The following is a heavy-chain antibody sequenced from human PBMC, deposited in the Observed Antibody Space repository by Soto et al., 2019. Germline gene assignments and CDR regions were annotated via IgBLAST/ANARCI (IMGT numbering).Heavy chain of an antibody. Sequence: SETLSLTCTVSGGSISSYYWSWIRQPPGKGLEWIGYIYYSGSTNYNPSLKSRATISVDTSKNQFSLKLSSVTAADTAVYYCARGRRVATMTYFDYWGQGTLVTVSS. D-gene: IGHD5-12*01. CDR3: ARGRRVATMTYFDY. CDR1: GGSISSYY. J-gene: IGHJ4*02. CDR2: IYYSGST. V-gene: IGHV4-59*08.